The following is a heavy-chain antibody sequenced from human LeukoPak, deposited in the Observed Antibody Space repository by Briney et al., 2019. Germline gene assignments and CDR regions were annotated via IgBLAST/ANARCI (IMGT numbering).Heavy chain of an antibody. Sequence: GGSLRLSCAASGFTFSSYAMSWVRQAPGKGLEWVSAISGSGGTTYYADSVKGRFTISRDNSKNTLYLQMNSLRAEDTAVYHCARESATGTTLDYWGQGTLVTVSS. V-gene: IGHV3-23*01. CDR3: ARESATGTTLDY. J-gene: IGHJ4*02. CDR2: ISGSGGTT. D-gene: IGHD1-1*01. CDR1: GFTFSSYA.